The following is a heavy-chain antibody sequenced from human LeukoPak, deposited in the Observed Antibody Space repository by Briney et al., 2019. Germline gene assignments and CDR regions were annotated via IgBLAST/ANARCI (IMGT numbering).Heavy chain of an antibody. Sequence: PGGSLRLSCAASGFTFSSYSMNWVRQAPGKGLEWVSSISSSSSYIYYAASVKGRFTISRDNAKNSLYLQMNSLRAEDTAVYYCAGARGPNDAFDIWGQGTMVTVSS. D-gene: IGHD3-10*01. CDR1: GFTFSSYS. CDR2: ISSSSSYI. CDR3: AGARGPNDAFDI. J-gene: IGHJ3*02. V-gene: IGHV3-21*01.